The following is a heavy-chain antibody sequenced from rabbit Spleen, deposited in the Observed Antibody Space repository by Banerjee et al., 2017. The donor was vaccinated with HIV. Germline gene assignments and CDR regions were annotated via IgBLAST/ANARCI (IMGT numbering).Heavy chain of an antibody. Sequence: QSLVESGGGLVQPGGSLTLTCKASGVSFSSDYDMCWVRQAPGKGLEWIACIYTGDGTTYYATWVHGRFTISKASSTTVTLQMTSLTAADTATYFCARDLAAWNSGSYAFNLWGPGTLVTVS. J-gene: IGHJ4*01. V-gene: IGHV1S40*01. CDR2: IYTGDGTT. CDR3: ARDLAAWNSGSYAFNL. D-gene: IGHD1-1*01. CDR1: GVSFSSDYD.